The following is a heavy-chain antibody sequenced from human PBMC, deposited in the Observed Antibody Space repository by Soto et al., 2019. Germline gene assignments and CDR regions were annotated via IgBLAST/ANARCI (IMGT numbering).Heavy chain of an antibody. CDR3: ARSYSSGWQRVDY. J-gene: IGHJ4*02. V-gene: IGHV4-59*08. CDR1: GGSISSYY. Sequence: LSLTCTVSGGSISSYYWSWIRQPPGKGLEWIGYIYYSGSTNYNPSLKSRVTISVDTSKNQFSLKLSSVTAADTAVYYCARSYSSGWQRVDYWGQGTLVTVSS. D-gene: IGHD6-19*01. CDR2: IYYSGST.